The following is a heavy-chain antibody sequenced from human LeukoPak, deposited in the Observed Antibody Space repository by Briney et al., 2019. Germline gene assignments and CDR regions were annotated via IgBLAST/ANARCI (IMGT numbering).Heavy chain of an antibody. V-gene: IGHV1-69*01. CDR3: ARDYYDSYDFWSGPLDY. D-gene: IGHD3-3*01. CDR1: GGTFISYA. J-gene: IGHJ4*02. CDR2: IIPIFGTA. Sequence: SVKVSCKASGGTFISYAISWVRQAPGQGLEWMGGIIPIFGTANYAQKFQSRVTITADESMSTAYMELSSLRSEDTAVYYCARDYYDSYDFWSGPLDYWGQGTLVTVSS.